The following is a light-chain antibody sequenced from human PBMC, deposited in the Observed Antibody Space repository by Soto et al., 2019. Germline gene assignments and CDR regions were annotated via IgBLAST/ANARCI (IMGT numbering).Light chain of an antibody. V-gene: IGKV1-39*01. CDR1: QSISRY. Sequence: DLQMTQSPSSLSASVGDSVTITCRTSQSISRYLNWYQQKPGQAPKVLIYAASNLQDGVPSRFSGSGSGTDISLTIHCLQPEDFASYYWPRCYSDVYTFGQGTKLEI. CDR3: PRCYSDVYT. J-gene: IGKJ2*01. CDR2: AAS.